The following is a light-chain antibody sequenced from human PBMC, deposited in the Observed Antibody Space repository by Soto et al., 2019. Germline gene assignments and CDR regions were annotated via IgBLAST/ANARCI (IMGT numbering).Light chain of an antibody. Sequence: QSVLTQSSSASASLGSSVKLTCTLSSGHSSYIIAWHQQQPGKAPRYLMKLEGSGTYSKGSGVPDRFSGSSSGADRYLTISNPQFADEADYYCETWDSKSWVFGGGTKLTVL. CDR3: ETWDSKSWV. J-gene: IGLJ3*02. CDR2: LEGSGTY. CDR1: SGHSSYI. V-gene: IGLV4-60*02.